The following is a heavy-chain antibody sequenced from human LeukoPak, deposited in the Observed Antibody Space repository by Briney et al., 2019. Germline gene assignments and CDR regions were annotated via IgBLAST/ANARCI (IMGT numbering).Heavy chain of an antibody. CDR1: GYTFTSYY. Sequence: ASVKVSCKASGYTFTSYYMHWVRQAPGQGLEWMGIINPSGGSTSYTQKFQGRVTMTRDTSTSTVYMELSSLRSEDTAVYHCARFSSGWYSDYWGQGTLVTVSS. CDR2: INPSGGST. D-gene: IGHD6-19*01. J-gene: IGHJ4*02. V-gene: IGHV1-46*01. CDR3: ARFSSGWYSDY.